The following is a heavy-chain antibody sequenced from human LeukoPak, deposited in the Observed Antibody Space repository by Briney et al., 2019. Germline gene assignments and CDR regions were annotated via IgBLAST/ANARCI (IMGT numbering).Heavy chain of an antibody. CDR2: IYYSGST. CDR3: ARVLSSWPYYYYYMDV. J-gene: IGHJ6*03. CDR1: GGSISSYY. Sequence: PSETQSLTCTVSGGSISSYYWSWIRQPPGKGLEWIGYIYYSGSTNYNPSLKSRVTISVDTSKNQFSLKLSSVTAADTAVYYCARVLSSWPYYYYYMDVWGKGTTVTVSS. D-gene: IGHD6-13*01. V-gene: IGHV4-59*01.